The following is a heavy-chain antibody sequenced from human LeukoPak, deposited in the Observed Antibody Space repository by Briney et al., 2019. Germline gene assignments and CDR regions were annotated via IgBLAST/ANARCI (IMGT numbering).Heavy chain of an antibody. Sequence: ASVKVSCKASGYSFTVYYMHWGRQAPGHALEWMGWINPNSGATTYAQKFHGRVTMTRATSISTAYMELSRLRSDDTAVYYCARDPPSKSYYDSSGYPPHFDYWGQGTLVTVSS. J-gene: IGHJ4*02. V-gene: IGHV1-2*02. CDR1: GYSFTVYY. D-gene: IGHD3-22*01. CDR2: INPNSGAT. CDR3: ARDPPSKSYYDSSGYPPHFDY.